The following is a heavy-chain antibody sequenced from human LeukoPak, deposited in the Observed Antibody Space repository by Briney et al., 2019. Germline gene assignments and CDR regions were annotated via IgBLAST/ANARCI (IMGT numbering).Heavy chain of an antibody. Sequence: GGSLRLSCAASGFTFSSYSMNWVRQAPGKGLEWVSSISSSSSYIYYADSVKGRFTISRDNAKNSLYLQMNSLRAEDTAVYYCARDPSSWYYFDYWGQGTLVTVSS. CDR3: ARDPSSWYYFDY. J-gene: IGHJ4*02. V-gene: IGHV3-21*01. D-gene: IGHD6-13*01. CDR1: GFTFSSYS. CDR2: ISSSSSYI.